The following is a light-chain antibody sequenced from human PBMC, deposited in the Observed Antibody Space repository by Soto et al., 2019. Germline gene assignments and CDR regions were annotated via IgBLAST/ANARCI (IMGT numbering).Light chain of an antibody. CDR3: CSYVGSNTLRV. Sequence: QSALTQPPSASGSPGQSVTISCTGTSSDVGGYNFVSWYQQHPGKAPKLMIYEVNKRPSGVPDRFSGSKSGNTASLTVSGLQAEDEADYYCCSYVGSNTLRVFGGGTKLTVL. V-gene: IGLV2-8*01. J-gene: IGLJ3*02. CDR2: EVN. CDR1: SSDVGGYNF.